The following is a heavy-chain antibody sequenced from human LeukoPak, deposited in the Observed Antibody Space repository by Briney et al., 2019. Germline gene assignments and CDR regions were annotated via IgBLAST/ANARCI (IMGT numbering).Heavy chain of an antibody. D-gene: IGHD3-22*01. CDR2: IYYSGST. V-gene: IGHV4-59*01. CDR3: ARSWPYYYDSSGYTDAFDI. Sequence: SETLSLTCTVSGGSISSYYWSWIRQPPGKGLEWIGYIYYSGSTNYNPSLKSRVTISVDTSKNQFSLKLSSVTAADTAVYYCARSWPYYYDSSGYTDAFDIWGQGTMVTVSS. CDR1: GGSISSYY. J-gene: IGHJ3*02.